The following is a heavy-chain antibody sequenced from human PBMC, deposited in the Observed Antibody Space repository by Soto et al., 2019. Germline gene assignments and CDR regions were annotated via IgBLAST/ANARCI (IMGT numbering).Heavy chain of an antibody. V-gene: IGHV1-69*12. CDR1: GGTFSSYA. Sequence: QVQLVQSGAEVKKPGSSVKVSCKASGGTFSSYASSWVRQAPGQGLEWMGGIIPIFGTANYALKFQGRVTITAEESTTTAYMELSSLRSEDTAVYYCARQGSYQLLTKFDPWGQGTLVTVSS. CDR3: ARQGSYQLLTKFDP. D-gene: IGHD2-2*01. J-gene: IGHJ5*02. CDR2: IIPIFGTA.